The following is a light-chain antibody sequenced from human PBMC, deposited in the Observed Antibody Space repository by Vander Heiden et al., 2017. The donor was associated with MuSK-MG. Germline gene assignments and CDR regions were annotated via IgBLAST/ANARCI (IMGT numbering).Light chain of an antibody. V-gene: IGKV1-33*01. Sequence: HSPNSLSASVGERVTITSQSSQGTRDSMNWYQQKPGKAPKLRIYDVSNLATGVPSRFSGRGTGTDFTFTISSLQPEAIATYFCQRDDNIPPLTFGGGTKVEIK. CDR2: DVS. CDR1: QGTRDS. CDR3: QRDDNIPPLT. J-gene: IGKJ4*01.